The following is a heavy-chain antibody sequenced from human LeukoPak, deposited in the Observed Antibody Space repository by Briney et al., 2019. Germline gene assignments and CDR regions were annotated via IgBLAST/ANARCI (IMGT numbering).Heavy chain of an antibody. Sequence: NPSETLSLTCAVYGGSFSGYYWSWIRQPPGKGLEWIGEIYHSGSTNYNPSLKSRVTISVDKSKNQFSLKLSSVTAADTAVYYCARGGEQWLFDYWGQGTLVTVSS. CDR2: IYHSGST. CDR1: GGSFSGYY. J-gene: IGHJ4*02. CDR3: ARGGEQWLFDY. D-gene: IGHD6-19*01. V-gene: IGHV4-34*01.